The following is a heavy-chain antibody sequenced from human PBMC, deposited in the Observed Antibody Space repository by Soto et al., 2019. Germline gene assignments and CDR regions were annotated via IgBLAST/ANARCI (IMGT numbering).Heavy chain of an antibody. CDR2: IKQEGSEK. J-gene: IGHJ4*02. Sequence: EVQLVESGGGLVQPGGSLRLSCAASGFTFSSYWMSCVRQAPGKGLEWVANIKQEGSEKYYVDSVKGRFTISRDNAKNSLYLQMNSLRAEDTAVYYCARDLGYSGYEVDYWGQGTLVTVSS. D-gene: IGHD5-12*01. CDR1: GFTFSSYW. V-gene: IGHV3-7*05. CDR3: ARDLGYSGYEVDY.